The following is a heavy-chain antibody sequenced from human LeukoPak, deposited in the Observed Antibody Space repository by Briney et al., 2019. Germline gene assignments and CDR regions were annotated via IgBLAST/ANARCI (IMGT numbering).Heavy chain of an antibody. CDR1: GFTFSSYS. J-gene: IGHJ5*02. V-gene: IGHV3-23*01. CDR3: ATRPASVTPDP. D-gene: IGHD4-11*01. CDR2: ISGSGGST. Sequence: GGSLRLSCAASGFTFSSYSMNWVRQAPGKGLEWVSAISGSGGSTYYADSVKGRFTISRDNSKNTLYLQMNSLRAEDTAVYYCATRPASVTPDPWGQGTLVTVSS.